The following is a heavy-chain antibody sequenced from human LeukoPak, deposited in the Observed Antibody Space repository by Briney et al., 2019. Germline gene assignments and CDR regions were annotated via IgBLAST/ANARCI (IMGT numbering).Heavy chain of an antibody. CDR1: GFTFGNYW. V-gene: IGHV3-74*01. D-gene: IGHD1-26*01. CDR3: AREWALPVAYYMDV. Sequence: GGSLTLSCPASGFTFGNYWMHWVRQVPGKGLAGVSRIHSDGRSTIYADSLKGRLTISRHNANNTLYLQRNSLRCEDTAVYYCAREWALPVAYYMDVWGKGTTVTVSS. J-gene: IGHJ6*03. CDR2: IHSDGRST.